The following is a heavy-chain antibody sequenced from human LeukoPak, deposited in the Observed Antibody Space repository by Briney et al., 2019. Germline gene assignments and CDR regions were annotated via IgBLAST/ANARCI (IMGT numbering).Heavy chain of an antibody. CDR3: AELGITMIGGV. CDR1: GGSFSGYY. D-gene: IGHD3-10*02. V-gene: IGHV4-34*01. Sequence: SETLSLTCAVYGGSFSGYYWSWIRQPPGKGLEWIGEINHSGSTNYNPSLKSRVTISVDTSKNQFSLKLSSVTAEDTAVFYCAELGITMIGGVWGKGTTVTISS. J-gene: IGHJ6*04. CDR2: INHSGST.